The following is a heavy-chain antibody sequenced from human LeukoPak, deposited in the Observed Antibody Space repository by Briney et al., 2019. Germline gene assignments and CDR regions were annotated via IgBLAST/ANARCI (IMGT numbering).Heavy chain of an antibody. V-gene: IGHV4-34*01. Sequence: SETLSLTCAVYGASFSGYYWSWIRQPPGKGLEWIGEINHSGSTNYNPSLKSRVTISVDTSKNQFSLKLSSVTAADTAVYYCARGNGTYYYDSSGYFDYWGQGTLVTVSS. CDR2: INHSGST. CDR3: ARGNGTYYYDSSGYFDY. CDR1: GASFSGYY. J-gene: IGHJ4*02. D-gene: IGHD3-22*01.